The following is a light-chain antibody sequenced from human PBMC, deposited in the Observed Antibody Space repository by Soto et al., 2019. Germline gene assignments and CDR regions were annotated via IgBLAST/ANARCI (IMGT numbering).Light chain of an antibody. CDR1: SSDVGGYNY. Sequence: QSALTQPPSASGSPGQSVTISCTGTSSDVGGYNYVSWYQQHPGKAPKLMIYEVSKRPSGVPDRFSGSKSGNTPSLTVSGLQDEDEADYYFSSYAGSNNVVFGGGTKVTVL. V-gene: IGLV2-8*01. CDR2: EVS. CDR3: SSYAGSNNVV. J-gene: IGLJ2*01.